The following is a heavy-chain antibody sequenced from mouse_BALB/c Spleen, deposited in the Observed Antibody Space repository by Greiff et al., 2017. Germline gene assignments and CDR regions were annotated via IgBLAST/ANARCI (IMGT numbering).Heavy chain of an antibody. D-gene: IGHD2-14*01. Sequence: VKLVESGPGLVQPSQSLSITCTVSGFSLTSYGVHWVRLSPGKGLEWLGVIWSGGSTDYNAAFISRLSISKDNSKSQVFFKMNSLQANDTAIYYCASYYRYGFAYWGQGTLVTVSA. V-gene: IGHV2-2*02. CDR3: ASYYRYGFAY. CDR1: GFSLTSYG. J-gene: IGHJ3*01. CDR2: IWSGGST.